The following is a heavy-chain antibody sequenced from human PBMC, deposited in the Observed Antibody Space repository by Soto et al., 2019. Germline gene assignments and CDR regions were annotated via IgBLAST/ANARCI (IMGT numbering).Heavy chain of an antibody. V-gene: IGHV3-9*01. CDR1: GFRFDDYA. D-gene: IGHD6-6*01. J-gene: IGHJ6*03. Sequence: EVQLVESGGGLVQPGRSLRLSCAASGFRFDDYAMHWVRQARGKGLAWVSGINWNSDNIDYADSVKGRFTISRDNAKKSLYLQMHSLRPEDTAFYYCAGSHSRSFYYYMDVWGKGTTVTVSS. CDR3: AGSHSRSFYYYMDV. CDR2: INWNSDNI.